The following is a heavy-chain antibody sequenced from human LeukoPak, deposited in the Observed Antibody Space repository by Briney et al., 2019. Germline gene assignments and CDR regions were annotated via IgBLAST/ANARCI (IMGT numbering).Heavy chain of an antibody. Sequence: PSETLSLTCAVYGGSFSGYYWSWIRQPPGKGLEWIGEINHSGSTNYNPSLKSRVTISVDTSKNQFSLKLSSVTAADTAVYYCASSYGSGALDYWGQGTLVTVSS. CDR2: INHSGST. V-gene: IGHV4-34*01. CDR1: GGSFSGYY. D-gene: IGHD3-10*01. J-gene: IGHJ4*02. CDR3: ASSYGSGALDY.